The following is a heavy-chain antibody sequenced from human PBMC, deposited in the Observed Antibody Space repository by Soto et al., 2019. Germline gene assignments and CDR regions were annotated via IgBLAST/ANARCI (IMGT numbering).Heavy chain of an antibody. Sequence: QLQLQESGPGLVKPSETLSLTCTVSGGSISSSSYYWGWIRQPPGKGLEWIGSIYYSGSTYYNPSLKSRVTISVDTSKNQFPLKLSSVTAADTAVYYCARHHYDSSGYYSDYFDYWGQGTLVTVSS. J-gene: IGHJ4*02. V-gene: IGHV4-39*01. CDR2: IYYSGST. CDR3: ARHHYDSSGYYSDYFDY. CDR1: GGSISSSSYY. D-gene: IGHD3-22*01.